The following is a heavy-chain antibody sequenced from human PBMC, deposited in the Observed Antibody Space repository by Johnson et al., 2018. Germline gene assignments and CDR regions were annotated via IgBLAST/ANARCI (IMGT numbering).Heavy chain of an antibody. D-gene: IGHD3-16*01. CDR2: ISWDAGNA. CDR1: GFTFEDYT. V-gene: IGHV3-43*01. CDR3: TKDMLRFSRFYDAFDV. J-gene: IGHJ3*01. Sequence: VQLVESGGVVVQPGGSLRISCAASGFTFEDYTMHWVRQVPGKGLDWVSLISWDAGNAHYADDVKDRFTLSRDNDRNSLSLQMSSLRMEDSGIYYFTKDMLRFSRFYDAFDVWGQGTVVTVSP.